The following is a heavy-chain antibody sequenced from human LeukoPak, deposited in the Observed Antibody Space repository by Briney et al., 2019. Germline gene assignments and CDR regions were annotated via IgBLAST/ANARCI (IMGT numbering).Heavy chain of an antibody. J-gene: IGHJ4*02. Sequence: GGSLRLSCAASRFTFNSYAMSWVRQAPGKGLEWVSVIGGSNGITFYVGSVKGRFTISRDNSKNTLYLQMNSLRAEDTAVYYCAKELLASSSWVDYWGQGTLVTVSS. CDR1: RFTFNSYA. D-gene: IGHD6-13*01. CDR2: IGGSNGIT. CDR3: AKELLASSSWVDY. V-gene: IGHV3-23*01.